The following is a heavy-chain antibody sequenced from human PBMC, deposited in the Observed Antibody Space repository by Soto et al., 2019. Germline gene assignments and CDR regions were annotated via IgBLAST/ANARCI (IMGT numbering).Heavy chain of an antibody. CDR3: ARVTLEWDSTGYRPSDL. CDR1: RISCNYYW. D-gene: IGHD3-22*01. V-gene: IGHV3-7*05. Sequence: EVQLGESGGGLVQPGGSLRLSCAASRISCNYYWMTWVLQAPGKGLEWVANIKEDGSEKHYVDSVKGRCTISRDNAKNSLYLQMNNLRAEDTAVYYCARVTLEWDSTGYRPSDLWGQGALVSVSS. J-gene: IGHJ5*02. CDR2: IKEDGSEK.